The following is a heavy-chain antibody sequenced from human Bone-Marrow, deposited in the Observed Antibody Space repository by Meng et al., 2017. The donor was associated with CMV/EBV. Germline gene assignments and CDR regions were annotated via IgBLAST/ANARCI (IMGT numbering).Heavy chain of an antibody. D-gene: IGHD2-2*01. J-gene: IGHJ3*02. CDR3: AGYCSSTSCHWYAFDI. Sequence: GESLKISCAASGFTLSSYEMNWVRQAPGKGLEWVSYISSSGSTIYYADSVKGRFTISRDNAKNSLYLQMNSLRAEDTAVYYCAGYCSSTSCHWYAFDICGQGTMVTVSS. V-gene: IGHV3-48*03. CDR1: GFTLSSYE. CDR2: ISSSGSTI.